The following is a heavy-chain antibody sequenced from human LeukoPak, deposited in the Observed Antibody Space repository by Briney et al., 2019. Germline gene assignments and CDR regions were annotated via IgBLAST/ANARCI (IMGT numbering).Heavy chain of an antibody. Sequence: GGSLRLSCTASGFTFGDYAMSWVRQAPGKGLEWVGFIRSKAYGGTTEYAASVKGRFTISRDDSKSIAYLQMNSLKTEDTAVYYCTGEDLEELYFDYWGQGTLVTVSS. V-gene: IGHV3-49*04. CDR3: TGEDLEELYFDY. D-gene: IGHD2-21*01. CDR2: IRSKAYGGTT. J-gene: IGHJ4*02. CDR1: GFTFGDYA.